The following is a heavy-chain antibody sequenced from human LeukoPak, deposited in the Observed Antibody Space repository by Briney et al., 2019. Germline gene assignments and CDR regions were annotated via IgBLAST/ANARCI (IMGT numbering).Heavy chain of an antibody. V-gene: IGHV3-21*01. CDR3: ARGDILPH. CDR2: ISSSSTYI. Sequence: GGSLRLACAASGFTFSIYSMNWVRQAPGKGLEWVSSISSSSTYIYYADSVKGRFTISRDNAKNSLYLQMNSLRAEDTAVYHCARGDILPHWGQGTLVTVSS. CDR1: GFTFSIYS. J-gene: IGHJ4*02. D-gene: IGHD3-3*02.